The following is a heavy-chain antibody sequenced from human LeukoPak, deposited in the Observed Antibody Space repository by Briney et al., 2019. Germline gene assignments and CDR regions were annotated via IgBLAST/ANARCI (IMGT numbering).Heavy chain of an antibody. Sequence: GGSLRLSCAASGFTFSSYVMKWVRQAPGKGPEWVSSITNGGVTTAYADSVKGRFTISRDNSKNTLYLQMNNLRVEDTAVYYCAKRVGTYRAFDRCGQGTMVTVSS. D-gene: IGHD3-10*01. V-gene: IGHV3-23*01. CDR3: AKRVGTYRAFDR. CDR1: GFTFSSYV. CDR2: ITNGGVTT. J-gene: IGHJ3*02.